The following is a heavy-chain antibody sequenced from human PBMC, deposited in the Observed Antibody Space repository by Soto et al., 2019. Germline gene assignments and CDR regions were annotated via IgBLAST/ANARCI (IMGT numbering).Heavy chain of an antibody. CDR2: IYYSGST. CDR1: GGSISSGGYY. D-gene: IGHD3-22*01. CDR3: ARDTHQYESSGGNWFDP. V-gene: IGHV4-31*03. Sequence: PSETLSLTCTVSGGSISSGGYYWSWIRQHPGKGLEWIGYIYYSGSTYYNPSLKSRVTISVDTSKNQFSLKLSSVTAADTAVYYCARDTHQYESSGGNWFDPWGQGTLVTVSS. J-gene: IGHJ5*02.